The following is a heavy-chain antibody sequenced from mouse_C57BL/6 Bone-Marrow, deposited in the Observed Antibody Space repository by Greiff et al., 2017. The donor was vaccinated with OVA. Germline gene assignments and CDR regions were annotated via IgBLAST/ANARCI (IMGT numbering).Heavy chain of an antibody. CDR1: EYEFPSYD. V-gene: IGHV5-2*01. CDR3: ANWDWFAY. J-gene: IGHJ3*01. CDR2: INSDGGST. D-gene: IGHD4-1*01. Sequence: EVQVVESGGGLVQPGESLKLSCESNEYEFPSYDMHWVRKTPVQSLEWVAAINSDGGSTYYPDNMERRYIIPRDNTKNTLYLQMRSLRSEDSALYYCANWDWFAYWGRGTVVTVSA.